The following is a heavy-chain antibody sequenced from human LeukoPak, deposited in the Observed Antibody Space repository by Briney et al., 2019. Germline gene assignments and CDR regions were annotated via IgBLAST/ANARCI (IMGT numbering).Heavy chain of an antibody. V-gene: IGHV3-30*18. CDR3: AKDFITYGSGLSSGDAFDI. D-gene: IGHD3-10*01. Sequence: PGGSLRLSCAASGFTFSSYGMHWVRQAPGKGLEWVAVISYDGSNKYYADSVKGRFTISRDNSKNTLYLQMNSLRAEDTAVYYCAKDFITYGSGLSSGDAFDIWGQGTMVTVSS. J-gene: IGHJ3*02. CDR2: ISYDGSNK. CDR1: GFTFSSYG.